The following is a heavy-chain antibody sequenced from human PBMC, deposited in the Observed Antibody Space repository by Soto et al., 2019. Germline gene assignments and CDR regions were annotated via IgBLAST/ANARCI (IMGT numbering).Heavy chain of an antibody. D-gene: IGHD3-3*01. CDR1: GGSISSNY. CDR3: ARSYPNTIFGVVPSRGLDV. J-gene: IGHJ6*02. V-gene: IGHV4-59*01. Sequence: TLSLTCIVSGGSISSNYWSWIRQPPGKGLEWIGYIYYTGSTNFNPSLKNRVIISVDTSKNQFSLKLSSVTAADTAVYYCARSYPNTIFGVVPSRGLDVWGQGTTVTVSS. CDR2: IYYTGST.